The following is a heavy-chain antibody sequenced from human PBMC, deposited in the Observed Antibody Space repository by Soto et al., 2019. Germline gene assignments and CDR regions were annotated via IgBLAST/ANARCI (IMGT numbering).Heavy chain of an antibody. CDR1: GGSISNGDYY. Sequence: QLQLQESGPGLVKPSGTLSLTCTVSGGSISNGDYYWVWIRQPPGKGLGWIGSVYHTGSTFYNSSLKTRVTISGDTSKNQFSLKMTSVTAADTSLYFCATVMVGAHRHNDSPYWGQGTLVTVSS. V-gene: IGHV4-39*01. CDR2: VYHTGST. J-gene: IGHJ4*02. D-gene: IGHD1-1*01. CDR3: ATVMVGAHRHNDSPY.